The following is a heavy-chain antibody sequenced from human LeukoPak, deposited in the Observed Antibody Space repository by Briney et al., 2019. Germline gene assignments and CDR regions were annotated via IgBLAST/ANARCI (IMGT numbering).Heavy chain of an antibody. CDR3: ARRGYDSSGYPCDY. CDR2: IWYDGSNK. V-gene: IGHV3-33*08. CDR1: GFTFSSYE. J-gene: IGHJ4*02. Sequence: GGSLRLSCAASGFTFSSYEMNWVRQAPGKGLEWVAVIWYDGSNKYYADSVKGRFTISRDNSKNTLYLQMDSLRAEDTAVYYCARRGYDSSGYPCDYWGQGTLVTVSS. D-gene: IGHD3-22*01.